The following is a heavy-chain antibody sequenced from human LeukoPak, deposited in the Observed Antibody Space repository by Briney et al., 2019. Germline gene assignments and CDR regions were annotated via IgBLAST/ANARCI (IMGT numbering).Heavy chain of an antibody. D-gene: IGHD2-2*01. CDR1: GGSFSGYY. V-gene: IGHV4-34*01. Sequence: SETLSLTCAVYGGSFSGYYWSWIRQPPGKGLEWIGEINHSGSTNYNPSLKSRVTISVDTSKNQFSLKLSSVTAADTAVYYCAVVPAAIGHSGEWSDPWGQGTLVTVSS. J-gene: IGHJ5*02. CDR2: INHSGST. CDR3: AVVPAAIGHSGEWSDP.